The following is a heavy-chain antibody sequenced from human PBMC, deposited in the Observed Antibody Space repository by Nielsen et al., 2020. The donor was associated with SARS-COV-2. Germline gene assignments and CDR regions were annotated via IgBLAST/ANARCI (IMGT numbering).Heavy chain of an antibody. Sequence: SETLSLTCAVYGGSLSGYYWSWIRQPPGKGLEWIGEINHSGSTNYNPSLKSRVTISVDTSKNQFSLKLSSVTAADTAVYYCARPAADTAMSSDWYFDLWGRGTLVTVSS. J-gene: IGHJ2*01. D-gene: IGHD5-18*01. V-gene: IGHV4-34*01. CDR2: INHSGST. CDR3: ARPAADTAMSSDWYFDL. CDR1: GGSLSGYY.